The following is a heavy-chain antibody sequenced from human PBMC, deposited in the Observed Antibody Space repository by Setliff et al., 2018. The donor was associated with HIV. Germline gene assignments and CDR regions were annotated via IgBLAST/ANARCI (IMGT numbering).Heavy chain of an antibody. Sequence: PSETLSLTCTVSGGSTSGYYWNWIRQSPGKGLEWIGYIYYSGSTYYNPSLKSRVTISVDTSKNQFSLKLSSVTAADTAIYYCARAHDIRGFGYNLQHWGQGTLVTVSS. CDR1: GGSTSGYY. CDR3: ARAHDIRGFGYNLQH. V-gene: IGHV4-59*06. CDR2: IYYSGST. D-gene: IGHD3-22*01. J-gene: IGHJ1*01.